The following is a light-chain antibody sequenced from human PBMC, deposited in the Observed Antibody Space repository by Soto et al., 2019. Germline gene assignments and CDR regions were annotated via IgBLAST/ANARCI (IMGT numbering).Light chain of an antibody. V-gene: IGLV1-40*01. CDR2: GNR. CDR1: NSNLGAGYD. CDR3: QAYDYSLTAFV. Sequence: QSVLTQPPSVSGVPGQRVTISCTGNNSNLGAGYDVHWYQQLPGAAPKLVVFGNRNRPSGVPERFSGSKSGTSASLAITGLHAENEADYYCQAYDYSLTAFVFGGGTKVTVL. J-gene: IGLJ3*02.